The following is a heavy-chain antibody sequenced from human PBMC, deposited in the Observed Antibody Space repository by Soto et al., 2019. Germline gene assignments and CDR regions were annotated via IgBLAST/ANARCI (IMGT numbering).Heavy chain of an antibody. J-gene: IGHJ4*02. V-gene: IGHV4-39*01. D-gene: IGHD1-1*01. CDR3: AKNIPRTGCFDY. CDR2: FYYSGKT. Sequence: SETRSLTCSLSGASITSTTYFWAWIRQPPGKGLEWVGRFYYSGKTHYNPSLKSRTTISVNRPRNQFSLQVSSVTAADTAVYYCAKNIPRTGCFDYWGQGTVATVSS. CDR1: GASITSTTYF.